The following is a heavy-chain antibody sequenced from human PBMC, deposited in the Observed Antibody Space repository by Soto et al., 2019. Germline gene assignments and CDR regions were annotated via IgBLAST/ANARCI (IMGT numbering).Heavy chain of an antibody. V-gene: IGHV4-30-2*01. CDR1: GGSISSGGYS. J-gene: IGHJ5*02. D-gene: IGHD3-10*01. Sequence: PSETLSLTCAVSGGSISSGGYSWSWIRQPPGKGLEWIGYIYHSGSTYYNPSLKSRVTISVDRSKNQFSLKLSSVTAADTAVYYCARGVYSKILWFGEFGHNWFDPWGQGTLVTVSS. CDR3: ARGVYSKILWFGEFGHNWFDP. CDR2: IYHSGST.